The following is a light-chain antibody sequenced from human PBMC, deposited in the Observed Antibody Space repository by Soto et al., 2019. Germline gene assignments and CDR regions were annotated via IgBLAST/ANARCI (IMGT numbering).Light chain of an antibody. Sequence: DIQLTQSPSSLSASVGDRVSFTCRASLGIRNDLAWYQQKAGKAPRRLMYGASSLQSGVPSRFSGSGSGTDFTLTIDSLQPEDFAVYYCLQYNNYPRTFGQGTKV. V-gene: IGKV1-17*01. CDR2: GAS. CDR1: LGIRND. CDR3: LQYNNYPRT. J-gene: IGKJ1*01.